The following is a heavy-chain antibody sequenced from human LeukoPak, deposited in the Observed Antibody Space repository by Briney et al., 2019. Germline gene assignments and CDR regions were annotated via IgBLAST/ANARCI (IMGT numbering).Heavy chain of an antibody. CDR1: GGSISGYY. V-gene: IGHV4-34*01. Sequence: PSETLSLTCAVYGGSISGYYWSWIRLPPGKGLEWIGEIIHSGITNYNPSLTSRVTISVDTSKSQFSLKLSSVTAADTAVYYCARGSPIVTTNGYFNYWGQGTLVTVSS. D-gene: IGHD5-12*01. CDR3: ARGSPIVTTNGYFNY. CDR2: IIHSGIT. J-gene: IGHJ4*02.